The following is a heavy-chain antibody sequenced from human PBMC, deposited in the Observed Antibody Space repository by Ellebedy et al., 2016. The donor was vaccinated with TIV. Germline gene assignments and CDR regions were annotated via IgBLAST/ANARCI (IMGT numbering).Heavy chain of an antibody. CDR3: ARVHCSITTCDYYYMDV. CDR2: IFTSGSF. V-gene: IGHV4-4*07. CDR1: GGSVSRYF. Sequence: GSLRLXCTVSGGSVSRYFWSWIRQHAGQGLEWIGRIFTSGSFNYNPSLMSRVTMSVVTSKNQISLRLNSVTAADTAVYYCARVHCSITTCDYYYMDVWGKGTTVTVSS. D-gene: IGHD1-1*01. J-gene: IGHJ6*03.